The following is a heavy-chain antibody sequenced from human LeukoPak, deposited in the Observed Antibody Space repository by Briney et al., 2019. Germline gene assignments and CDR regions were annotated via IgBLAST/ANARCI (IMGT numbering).Heavy chain of an antibody. V-gene: IGHV4-59*08. J-gene: IGHJ4*02. CDR3: ARSGNSAFDF. D-gene: IGHD3-3*01. Sequence: SETLSLTCTVSGGSIGYDYWSWIRQSPGKGLEWIGFIYYSGSTNYSPSVKGRITISVERSKNQFYLKLTSVTAADTAVYYCARSGNSAFDFWGQGALVTVSS. CDR1: GGSIGYDY. CDR2: IYYSGST.